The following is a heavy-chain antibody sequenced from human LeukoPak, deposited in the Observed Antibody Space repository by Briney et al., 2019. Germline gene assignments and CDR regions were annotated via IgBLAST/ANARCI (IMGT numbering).Heavy chain of an antibody. CDR1: GVSISSYY. D-gene: IGHD5-18*01. V-gene: IGHV4-59*01. CDR2: IYYSGST. J-gene: IGHJ4*02. Sequence: PSETLSLTCTVSGVSISSYYWSWIRQPPGKGLEWIGYIYYSGSTNYNPSLKSRVTISVHTSKNQFSLKLSSVTAADTAVYYCARVQIGYSYGLFDYWGQGTLLTVSS. CDR3: ARVQIGYSYGLFDY.